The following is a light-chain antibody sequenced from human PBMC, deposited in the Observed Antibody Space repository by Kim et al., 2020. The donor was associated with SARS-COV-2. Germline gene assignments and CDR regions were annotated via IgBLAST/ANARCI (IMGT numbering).Light chain of an antibody. J-gene: IGKJ2*01. CDR3: QQNPACPLVT. CDR1: QSISTY. CDR2: AAS. Sequence: DIQMTQSPFSLAASVGDRVTIACRASQSISTYLDWYQQKPGKAPKLLIYAASTLESGVPSRFSGSGSGTDFTLTISSLQPEDFATYYCQQNPACPLVTFGRGTKLEI. V-gene: IGKV1-39*01.